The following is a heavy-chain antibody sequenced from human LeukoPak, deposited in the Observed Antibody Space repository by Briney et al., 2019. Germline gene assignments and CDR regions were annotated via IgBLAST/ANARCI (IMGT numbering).Heavy chain of an antibody. V-gene: IGHV3-33*07. CDR2: IRHDESSK. CDR3: ASTPSGGYDSNTDAFDI. J-gene: IGHJ3*02. Sequence: GGSLRLSCAASGFTFRSYGMYWVRQAPGKGLEWVADIRHDESSKYYADTVKGRFTISRDNSKNTLYLQMNSLRAEDTAVYYCASTPSGGYDSNTDAFDIWGQGTMVTVSS. D-gene: IGHD5-12*01. CDR1: GFTFRSYG.